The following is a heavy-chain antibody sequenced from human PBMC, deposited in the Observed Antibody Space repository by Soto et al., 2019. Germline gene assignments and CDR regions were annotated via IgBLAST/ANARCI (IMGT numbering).Heavy chain of an antibody. V-gene: IGHV4-39*01. CDR3: ARRAGYCSSTSCFAFDY. J-gene: IGHJ4*02. CDR1: GGSISSSSYY. Sequence: QLQLQESGPGLVKPSETLSLTCTVSGGSISSSSYYWGWIRQPPGKGLEGIGSICYSGSTYYNPSLKSRVTIPVDTSKNQFSLKLSSVTAADTAVYYCARRAGYCSSTSCFAFDYWGQGTLVTVSS. D-gene: IGHD2-2*01. CDR2: ICYSGST.